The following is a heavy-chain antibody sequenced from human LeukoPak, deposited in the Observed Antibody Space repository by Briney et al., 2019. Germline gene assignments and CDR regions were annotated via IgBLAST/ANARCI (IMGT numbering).Heavy chain of an antibody. CDR1: GFTFSSYS. CDR2: ISSSSSYI. CDR3: AGDYDFWSGYWNWFDP. Sequence: GGSLRLSCAASGFTFSSYSMNWVRQAPGKGLEWVSSISSSSSYIYYADSVKGRFTISRDNAKNSLYLQMNSLRAEDTAVYYCAGDYDFWSGYWNWFDPWGQGTLVTVSS. V-gene: IGHV3-21*01. D-gene: IGHD3-3*01. J-gene: IGHJ5*02.